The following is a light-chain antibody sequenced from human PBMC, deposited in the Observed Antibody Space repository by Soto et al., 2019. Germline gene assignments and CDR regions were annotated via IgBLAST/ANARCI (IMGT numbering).Light chain of an antibody. CDR1: QYIGSN. CDR3: HQYGSSPWT. J-gene: IGKJ1*01. Sequence: EIVMTQSPATLSVSPGERATLSCRASQYIGSNLAWYQQKPGQAPRLLIYGASTRATGIPARFSGSGSGTDFTLTISRLEPEDFAVYYCHQYGSSPWTFGQGTKVDIK. V-gene: IGKV3-15*01. CDR2: GAS.